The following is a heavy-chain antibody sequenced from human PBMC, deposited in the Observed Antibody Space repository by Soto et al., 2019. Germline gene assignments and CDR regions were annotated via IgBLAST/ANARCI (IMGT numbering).Heavy chain of an antibody. J-gene: IGHJ3*02. CDR2: IWYHGKNE. V-gene: IGHV3-33*01. D-gene: IGHD3-22*01. Sequence: QVQLVESGGGVVQPGRSLRLSCAASGFTFSRFGMHWVRQVPGKGLEWVARIWYHGKNEDYADSVKGRFTISRANSKNTLYLHMNSLRAEDTAVYYCARRGDSSGYFPNAYDMWGQGTMVTVSS. CDR1: GFTFSRFG. CDR3: ARRGDSSGYFPNAYDM.